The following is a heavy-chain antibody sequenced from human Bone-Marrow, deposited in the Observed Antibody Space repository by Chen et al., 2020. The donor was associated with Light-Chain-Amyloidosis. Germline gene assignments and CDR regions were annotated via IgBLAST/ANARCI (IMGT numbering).Heavy chain of an antibody. D-gene: IGHD3-9*01. CDR2: ISGSGGSR. J-gene: IGHJ3*02. V-gene: IGHV3-23*04. CDR3: AKDISYDDILPGYPVDAFDI. Sequence: EVQLVESGGGLLQRGGSLRLSCAASGFAFSSYAMSWVRQAPGKGREWVSTISGSGGSRYYGDSVKGRLTISRDKSKNALFLQMNSLRAEDTAVYYCAKDISYDDILPGYPVDAFDIWGQGTMVTVSS. CDR1: GFAFSSYA.